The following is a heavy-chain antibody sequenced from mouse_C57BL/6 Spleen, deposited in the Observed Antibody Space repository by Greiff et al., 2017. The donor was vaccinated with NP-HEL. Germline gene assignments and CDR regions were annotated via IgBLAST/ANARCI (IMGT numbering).Heavy chain of an antibody. CDR2: INPGSGGT. CDR3: ARNLYDYDGGFAY. J-gene: IGHJ3*01. Sequence: QVHVKQSGAELVRPGTSVKVSCKASGYAFTNYLIEWVTQRPGQGLEWIGVINPGSGGTNYNEKFKGKATLTADKSSSTAYMQLSSLTSEDSAVYFCARNLYDYDGGFAYWGQGTLVTVSA. D-gene: IGHD2-4*01. V-gene: IGHV1-54*01. CDR1: GYAFTNYL.